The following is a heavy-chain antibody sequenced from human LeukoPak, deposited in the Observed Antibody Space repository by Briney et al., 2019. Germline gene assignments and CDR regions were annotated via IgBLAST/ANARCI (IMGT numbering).Heavy chain of an antibody. J-gene: IGHJ4*02. CDR1: GGSLSSSGYY. V-gene: IGHV4-39*01. D-gene: IGHD1-14*01. CDR3: AGHRLKEPCRY. Sequence: SETLSLTCTVSGGSLSSSGYYWGWIRQPPGKGLEWIGGIYYSGSTYYNPSLKSRVTISLDTSKNQFSLKLRSVTAADMALYYFAGHRLKEPCRYWGQGTLVSVS. CDR2: IYYSGST.